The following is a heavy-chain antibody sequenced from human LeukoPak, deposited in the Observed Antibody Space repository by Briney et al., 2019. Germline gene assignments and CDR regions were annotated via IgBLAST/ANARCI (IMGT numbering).Heavy chain of an antibody. CDR1: GFTFSTNY. CDR3: ARDLNYYDSSGYGH. J-gene: IGHJ4*02. D-gene: IGHD3-22*01. Sequence: GGSLKLSCAASGFTFSTNYMSWVRQAPGKGLEWVSVIYSGGSPYYADSVKGRFTISRDNSKNTLYLQMNSLRAEDTAVYYCARDLNYYDSSGYGHWGQGTLVTVSS. CDR2: IYSGGSP. V-gene: IGHV3-53*01.